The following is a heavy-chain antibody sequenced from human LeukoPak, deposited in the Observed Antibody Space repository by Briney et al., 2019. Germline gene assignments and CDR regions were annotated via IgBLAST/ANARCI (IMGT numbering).Heavy chain of an antibody. D-gene: IGHD6-13*01. CDR3: AVMYSSSWYWFDP. CDR1: GASISSDY. Sequence: SESLSLTCTVSGASISSDYWNWIRQPPGKGLEWIGYIYYSGSTNYNPSLKSRVTISVDTSKNQFSLKLSSVTAADTAVYYCAVMYSSSWYWFDPWGQGTLVTVSS. J-gene: IGHJ5*02. CDR2: IYYSGST. V-gene: IGHV4-59*08.